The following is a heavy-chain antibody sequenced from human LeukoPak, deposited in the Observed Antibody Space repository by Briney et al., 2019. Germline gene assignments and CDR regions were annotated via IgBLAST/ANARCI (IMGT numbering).Heavy chain of an antibody. CDR3: ARRSMVQHMDV. Sequence: GASVKVSCKASGYTFTSYDINWVRQAPGQGLEYMGWINTNTGNPTYAQAFTGRIVFSLDTSVSTAYLQIRSLKAEDTAVYFCARRSMVQHMDVWGKGTTVIVSS. CDR1: GYTFTSYD. J-gene: IGHJ6*03. D-gene: IGHD3-10*01. V-gene: IGHV7-4-1*02. CDR2: INTNTGNP.